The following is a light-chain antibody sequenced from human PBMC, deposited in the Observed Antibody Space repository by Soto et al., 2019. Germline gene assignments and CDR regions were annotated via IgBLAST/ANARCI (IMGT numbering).Light chain of an antibody. CDR2: GAS. Sequence: EIVLTQSPATLSVSPGERATLSCRASQSVSSSYLAWYQQKPGQAPRLLFYGASSRATGIPDRFSGSGSGTDFTLTISRLGPEDFAVYYCQQYGSSPWTFGQGTKVDI. J-gene: IGKJ1*01. CDR3: QQYGSSPWT. V-gene: IGKV3-20*01. CDR1: QSVSSSY.